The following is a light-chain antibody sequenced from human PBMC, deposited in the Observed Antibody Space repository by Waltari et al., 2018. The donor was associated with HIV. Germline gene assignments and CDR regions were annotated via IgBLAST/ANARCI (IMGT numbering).Light chain of an antibody. CDR3: CSFAGSNFV. CDR2: DIT. V-gene: IGLV2-23*02. Sequence: QSALTQPASVSGYPGQAITISCTGHRRDVGTSDYLSWYQQHPGTAPKLIISDITERPSGISNRFSVSKSGTTASLTISGLQAEDEAEYFCCSFAGSNFVFGSGTKVTVL. CDR1: RRDVGTSDY. J-gene: IGLJ1*01.